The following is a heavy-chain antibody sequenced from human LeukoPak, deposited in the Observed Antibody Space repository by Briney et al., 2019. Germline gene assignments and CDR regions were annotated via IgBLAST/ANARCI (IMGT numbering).Heavy chain of an antibody. CDR3: ARSTTETTGFFVY. CDR1: GFSFSSFA. D-gene: IGHD1-1*01. J-gene: IGHJ4*02. CDR2: IWFDGSNK. V-gene: IGHV3-33*01. Sequence: GGSLRLSCAASGFSFSSFAMHWVRQAPGKGLEWVAVIWFDGSNKNYGDFVKGRFTISRDNSKNTLYLQMDSLRAEDTAVYYCARSTTETTGFFVYWGQGTLVSVSS.